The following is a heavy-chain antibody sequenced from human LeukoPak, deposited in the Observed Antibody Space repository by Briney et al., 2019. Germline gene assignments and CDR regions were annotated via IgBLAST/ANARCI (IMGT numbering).Heavy chain of an antibody. CDR3: ARGLIRLSWFDP. CDR2: ICYSGST. CDR1: GGSISSGDYY. Sequence: PSETLSLTCTVSGGSISSGDYYWSWIRQPPGKGLEWIGYICYSGSTYYNPSLKSRVTISVDTSKNQFSLKLSSVTAADTAVYYCARGLIRLSWFDPWGQGTLVTVSS. J-gene: IGHJ5*02. D-gene: IGHD2-8*01. V-gene: IGHV4-30-4*08.